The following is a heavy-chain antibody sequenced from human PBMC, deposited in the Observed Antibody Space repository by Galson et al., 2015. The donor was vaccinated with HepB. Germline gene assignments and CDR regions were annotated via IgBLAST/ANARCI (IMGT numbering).Heavy chain of an antibody. CDR3: ARDGSGNWGDY. V-gene: IGHV1-18*01. Sequence: SCKASGYTFTSYAMNWVRQAPGQGLEWMGWINTYNGDTNFAQKLQDRVTMTTDTSTSTAYMELRSLRSDDTAVYFCARDGSGNWGDYWGQGTLVTVSS. CDR1: GYTFTSYA. J-gene: IGHJ4*02. CDR2: INTYNGDT. D-gene: IGHD3-10*01.